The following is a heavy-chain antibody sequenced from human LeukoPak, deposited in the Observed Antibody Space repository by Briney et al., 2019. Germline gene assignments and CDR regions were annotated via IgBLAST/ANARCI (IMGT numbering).Heavy chain of an antibody. Sequence: ASVKVSCKASGYTFTSYGISWVRQAPGQGLEWMGWISTYNGNTNYAQKLQGRVTMTTDTSTSTAYMELRSLRSDDTAVYYCATSGVADPFDYCGQVTLVTVSS. CDR1: GYTFTSYG. CDR3: ATSGVADPFDY. CDR2: ISTYNGNT. V-gene: IGHV1-18*01. J-gene: IGHJ4*02. D-gene: IGHD3-10*01.